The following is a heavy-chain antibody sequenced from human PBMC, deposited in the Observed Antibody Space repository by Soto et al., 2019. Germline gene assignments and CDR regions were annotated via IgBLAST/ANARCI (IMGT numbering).Heavy chain of an antibody. Sequence: GGSLRLSCAASGLTFSSSWMAWVRQTSGKGLEWVANIKQDGSEKYYVDSVKGRFTISRDNAKNSLYLQMNSLRAEDTAVYYCARDGGIWSGSGRNAFDIWGPGTMVTVSS. V-gene: IGHV3-7*03. CDR2: IKQDGSEK. CDR1: GLTFSSSW. CDR3: ARDGGIWSGSGRNAFDI. D-gene: IGHD3-3*01. J-gene: IGHJ3*02.